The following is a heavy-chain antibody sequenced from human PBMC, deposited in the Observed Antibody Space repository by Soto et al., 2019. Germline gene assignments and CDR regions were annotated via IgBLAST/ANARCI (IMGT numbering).Heavy chain of an antibody. V-gene: IGHV4-34*01. CDR2: INYSVST. CDR1: GGSFSGYY. D-gene: IGHD3-3*01. Sequence: QVQLQQWGAGLLKPSETLSLTCAVYGGSFSGYYWSWIRQPPGKGLEWIGEINYSVSTNYNPSLKSRVTISVDASNNQFCLKLSSVTVADTAVYYCSREIGKWYYDFWSDYLPGWGQGTMVTVSS. CDR3: SREIGKWYYDFWSDYLPG. J-gene: IGHJ3*01.